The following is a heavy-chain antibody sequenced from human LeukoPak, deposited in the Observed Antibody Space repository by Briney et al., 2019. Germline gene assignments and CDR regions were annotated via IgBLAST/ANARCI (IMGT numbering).Heavy chain of an antibody. CDR3: ARGYGPDY. Sequence: PGGSLRLSCAASGFTVSSNYMNWVRQAPGEGLEWVSVIYSGGATYYADSVKGRFTISRDISKNTVYLQMNSLRAEDSAVYYCARGYGPDYWGQGTLVTVSS. CDR2: IYSGGAT. V-gene: IGHV3-53*01. D-gene: IGHD4-17*01. J-gene: IGHJ4*02. CDR1: GFTVSSNY.